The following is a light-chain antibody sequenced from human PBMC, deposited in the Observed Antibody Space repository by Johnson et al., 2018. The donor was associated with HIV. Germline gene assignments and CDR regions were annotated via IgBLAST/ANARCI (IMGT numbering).Light chain of an antibody. CDR3: GTWDISLSVGYV. CDR1: SSNIGNNY. J-gene: IGLJ1*01. Sequence: QSVLTQPPSVSAAPGQKVTISCSGSSSNIGNNYVSWYQQLPGTAPKLLICENNKRPSGITDRFSGSKSGTSATLGITGLQTGDEADYYCGTWDISLSVGYVFGTGTKVTVL. CDR2: ENN. V-gene: IGLV1-51*02.